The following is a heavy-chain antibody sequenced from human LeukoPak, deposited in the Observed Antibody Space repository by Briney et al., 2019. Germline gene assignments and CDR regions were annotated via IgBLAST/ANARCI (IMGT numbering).Heavy chain of an antibody. CDR2: INPDGSLK. V-gene: IGHV3-7*05. CDR3: VRDGSRGWHFDY. J-gene: IGHJ4*02. Sequence: PGGSLRLSCAASGFTFRDYLMSRVRQVPGKGLERVANINPDGSLKYYVDSVKGRFTNSRDNAKNSLYLEMTSLRAEDTAVYYCVRDGSRGWHFDYWGQGTLVTVSS. D-gene: IGHD1-26*01. CDR1: GFTFRDYL.